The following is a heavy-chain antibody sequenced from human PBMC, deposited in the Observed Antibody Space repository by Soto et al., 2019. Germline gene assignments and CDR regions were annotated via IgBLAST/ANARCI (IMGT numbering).Heavy chain of an antibody. CDR2: VNPYNGNT. CDR3: ARDPVGGNWFDP. CDR1: GYTFTSYG. D-gene: IGHD1-26*01. Sequence: ASVKVSCKASGYTFTSYGISWVRQAPGQGLEWMGWVNPYNGNTNYAQKLQGRVTMTTDTSTSTAYMELRSLRSDDTAVYYCARDPVGGNWFDPWGQGTLVTVSS. J-gene: IGHJ5*02. V-gene: IGHV1-18*01.